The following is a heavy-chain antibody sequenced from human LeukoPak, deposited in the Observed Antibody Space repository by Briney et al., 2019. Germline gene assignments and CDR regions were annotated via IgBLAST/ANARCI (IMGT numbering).Heavy chain of an antibody. J-gene: IGHJ3*02. CDR3: ARDDRRRYYYDSSGYPSRAFDI. D-gene: IGHD3-22*01. V-gene: IGHV4-59*01. CDR1: GGSISSYY. CDR2: IYYSGST. Sequence: SETLSLTCTVSGGSISSYYWSWIRQPPGKGREWIGYIYYSGSTNYNPSLKSRVTISVDTSKNQFSLKLSSVTAADTAVYYCARDDRRRYYYDSSGYPSRAFDIWGQGTMVTVSS.